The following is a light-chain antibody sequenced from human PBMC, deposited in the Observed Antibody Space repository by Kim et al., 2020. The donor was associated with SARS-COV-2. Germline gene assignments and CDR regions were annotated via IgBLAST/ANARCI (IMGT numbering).Light chain of an antibody. Sequence: ASVGDRVTITCRASQDIRNDLGWYQQNPGRAPKRLIYGASTLQSGVPSRFSGSGSGTEFTLTISSLQPEDFATYFCLQHNSYPITFGRGTQVEIK. CDR1: QDIRND. CDR2: GAS. J-gene: IGKJ5*01. V-gene: IGKV1-17*01. CDR3: LQHNSYPIT.